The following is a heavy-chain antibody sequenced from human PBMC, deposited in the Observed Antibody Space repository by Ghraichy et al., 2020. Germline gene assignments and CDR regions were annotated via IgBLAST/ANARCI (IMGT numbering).Heavy chain of an antibody. D-gene: IGHD5-12*01. J-gene: IGHJ3*02. CDR1: GFTFSSYW. Sequence: GGSLRLSCAASGFTFSSYWMIWVRQAPGKGLEWVASISQDGSEKHYVDSVKGRFTMSRDNARNSLYLQMNSLRAEDTAVYYCARDPDIIVAGRSYDAFDIWGRGTMVTVSS. CDR2: ISQDGSEK. V-gene: IGHV3-7*03. CDR3: ARDPDIIVAGRSYDAFDI.